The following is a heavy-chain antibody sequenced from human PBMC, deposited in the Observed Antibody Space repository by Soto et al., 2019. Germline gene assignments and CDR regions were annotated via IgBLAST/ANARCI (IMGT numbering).Heavy chain of an antibody. CDR2: IIPIFGTA. CDR3: ASSSGNNYGVGTNYYFDY. J-gene: IGHJ4*02. V-gene: IGHV1-69*06. Sequence: QVQLVQSGAEVKKPGSSVKVSCKTSGGTFSTYSIVWVRQAPGEGLEWMEGIIPIFGTANYAQKFQDRVTITADKSTNTAFMELSSLKSEDTAMYYCASSSGNNYGVGTNYYFDYWGQGTLVTVSS. D-gene: IGHD1-26*01. CDR1: GGTFSTYS.